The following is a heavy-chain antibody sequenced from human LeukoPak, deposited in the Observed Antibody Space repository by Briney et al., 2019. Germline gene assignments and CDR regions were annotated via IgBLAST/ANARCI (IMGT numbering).Heavy chain of an antibody. CDR1: GFTFSSYA. V-gene: IGHV3-30-3*01. Sequence: RSLRLSCVASGFTFSSYAMHWVRQAPGKGLEWVAVISYDGSNKYYADSVKGRFTISRDNSKNPLCLEMNRLRGDGPAVYYCARGYKYSSSSDWFDPWGQGTLVTVSS. CDR3: ARGYKYSSSSDWFDP. CDR2: ISYDGSNK. D-gene: IGHD6-6*01. J-gene: IGHJ5*02.